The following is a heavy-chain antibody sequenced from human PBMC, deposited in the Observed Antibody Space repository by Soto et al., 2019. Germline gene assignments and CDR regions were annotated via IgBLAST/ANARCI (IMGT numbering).Heavy chain of an antibody. CDR3: ATPPPYYYYGMDV. V-gene: IGHV3-74*01. Sequence: SLRLSCAASGFTFSSYWMHWVRQAPGKGLVWVSRINSDGSSTSYADSVKGRFTISRDNAKNTLYLQMNSLRAEDTAVYYCATPPPYYYYGMDVWGQGTTVTVSS. CDR2: INSDGSST. CDR1: GFTFSSYW. J-gene: IGHJ6*02.